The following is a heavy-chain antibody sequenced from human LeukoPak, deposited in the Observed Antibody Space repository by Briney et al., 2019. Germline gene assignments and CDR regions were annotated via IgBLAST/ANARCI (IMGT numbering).Heavy chain of an antibody. CDR1: GFTFSAYA. D-gene: IGHD3-10*01. CDR2: ISGSGGRT. J-gene: IGHJ4*02. CDR3: AKDWVLLWFWESKSHFDY. V-gene: IGHV3-23*01. Sequence: GGSLRLSRAASGFTFSAYAMSWVRQAPGKGLEWVSIISGSGGRTDYADSVKGRFTISRDNSKNTLYLQMNSLRVEDTAVYYCAKDWVLLWFWESKSHFDYWGQGTLVTVSS.